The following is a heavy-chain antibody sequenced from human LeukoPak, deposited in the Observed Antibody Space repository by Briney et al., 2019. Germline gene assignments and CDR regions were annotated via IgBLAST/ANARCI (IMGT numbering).Heavy chain of an antibody. D-gene: IGHD3-10*01. CDR2: IYHSGST. Sequence: GSLRLSCVASGFTISSGYYWGWIRQPPGKGLEWIGSIYHSGSTYYNPSLKSRVTISVDTSKNQFSLKLSSVTAADTAVYYCARHFDYDSGGDAFNVWGQGTMVTVSS. J-gene: IGHJ3*01. CDR1: GFTISSGYY. CDR3: ARHFDYDSGGDAFNV. V-gene: IGHV4-38-2*01.